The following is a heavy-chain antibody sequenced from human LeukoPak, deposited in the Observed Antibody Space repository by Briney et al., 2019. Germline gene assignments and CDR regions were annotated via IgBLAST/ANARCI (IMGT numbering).Heavy chain of an antibody. CDR2: IIPILGIA. CDR3: ARDLVVVPAASLESWFDP. Sequence: ASVKVSCTASGGTFSSYAISWVRQAPGQGLEWMGRIIPILGIANYAQKFQGRVTITADKSTSTAYMELSSLRSEDTAVYYCARDLVVVPAASLESWFDPWGQGTLVTVSS. D-gene: IGHD2-2*01. J-gene: IGHJ5*02. CDR1: GGTFSSYA. V-gene: IGHV1-69*04.